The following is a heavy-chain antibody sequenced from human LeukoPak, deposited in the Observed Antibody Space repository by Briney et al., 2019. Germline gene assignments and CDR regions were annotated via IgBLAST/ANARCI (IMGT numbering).Heavy chain of an antibody. J-gene: IGHJ5*02. CDR1: GGSISGSNYY. CDR2: VFQTGSA. Sequence: SETLSLTCTVSGGSISGSNYYWGWIRQPPGKGLEWIGTVFQTGSAFYNPSLWGRTSISVDTSKNQFSLKLTSVTAADTAVYYCAREPDAWGQGTLVTVSS. V-gene: IGHV4-39*07. CDR3: AREPDA.